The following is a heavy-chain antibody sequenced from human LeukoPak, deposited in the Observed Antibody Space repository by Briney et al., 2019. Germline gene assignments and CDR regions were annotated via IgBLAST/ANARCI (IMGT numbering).Heavy chain of an antibody. CDR1: GDSISSSSYY. V-gene: IGHV4-61*05. CDR2: IYYSGST. J-gene: IGHJ4*02. CDR3: ARHPEDY. Sequence: SETLSLTCTVSGDSISSSSYYWGWIRQPPGKGLEWIGYIYYSGSTNYNPSLKSRVTISVDTSKNQFSLKLSSVTAADTAVYYCARHPEDYWGQGTLVTVSS.